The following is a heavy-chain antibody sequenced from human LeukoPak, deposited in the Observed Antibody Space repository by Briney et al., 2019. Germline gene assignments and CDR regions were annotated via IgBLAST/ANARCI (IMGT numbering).Heavy chain of an antibody. Sequence: GWSLRLSCVASGITFSNYVMNWVRQAPGKGLEWVSSISGNGGSTYYADSAKGRFTISRDSSKNTLYLQMDSLRAEDTAVYYCAKRGGNTALTRHFDYWGPGTLVTVSS. CDR1: GITFSNYV. CDR2: ISGNGGST. D-gene: IGHD5-18*01. CDR3: AKRGGNTALTRHFDY. V-gene: IGHV3-23*01. J-gene: IGHJ4*02.